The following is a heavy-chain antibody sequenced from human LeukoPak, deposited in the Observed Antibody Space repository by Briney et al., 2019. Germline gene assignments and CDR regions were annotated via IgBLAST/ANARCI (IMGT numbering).Heavy chain of an antibody. CDR2: IYHSGST. D-gene: IGHD3-22*01. CDR3: ARGYYDSSGYYYGRYYFDY. CDR1: GGSVSSSSYY. V-gene: IGHV4-39*01. J-gene: IGHJ4*02. Sequence: SETLSLTCTVSGGSVSSSSYYWGWIRQPPGKGLEWIGSIYHSGSTYYNPPLKSRATISVDTPKNQFSLKLSSVTAADTAVYYCARGYYDSSGYYYGRYYFDYWGQGTLVTVSS.